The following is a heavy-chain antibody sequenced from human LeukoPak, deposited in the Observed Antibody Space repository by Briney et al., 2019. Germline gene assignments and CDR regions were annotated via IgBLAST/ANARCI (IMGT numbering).Heavy chain of an antibody. Sequence: GGSLRLSCAASGFTFSSYSMNWVRQAPGKGLEWVSSISSSSSYIYYADSVKGRFTISRDNAKNSLYLQMNSLRAEDTAVYYCARNEAFQANNAFDIWGQGTMVTVSS. CDR1: GFTFSSYS. V-gene: IGHV3-21*01. CDR2: ISSSSSYI. J-gene: IGHJ3*02. D-gene: IGHD3-16*01. CDR3: ARNEAFQANNAFDI.